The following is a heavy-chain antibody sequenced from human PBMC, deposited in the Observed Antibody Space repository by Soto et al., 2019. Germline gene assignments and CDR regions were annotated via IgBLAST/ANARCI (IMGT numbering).Heavy chain of an antibody. CDR2: IYHNGRT. J-gene: IGHJ4*02. Sequence: SETRSLTCSFSVYSISSFGYGGCIRHPRGKGLEWIGTIYHNGRTYYNPSLKSRVTVSLDMSKNQFSLRLTSVTAADTAIYYCARQGGVSGNYVGYFESWGKRNLVTVSS. CDR3: ARQGGVSGNYVGYFES. CDR1: VYSISSFGY. D-gene: IGHD3-10*01. V-gene: IGHV4-38-2*01.